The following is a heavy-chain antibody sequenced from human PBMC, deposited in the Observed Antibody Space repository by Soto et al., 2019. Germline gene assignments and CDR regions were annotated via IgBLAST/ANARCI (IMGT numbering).Heavy chain of an antibody. CDR3: ARRV. Sequence: GGSLRLSCAPSGFTFSNYPMNWVRQAPGKGLEWVSGISAGGDRTYYADSVKGRFTIFRDNSKSSVSLRMNSLRVEDTAVYYCARRVWGQGTLVTVSS. CDR1: GFTFSNYP. CDR2: ISAGGDRT. J-gene: IGHJ4*02. V-gene: IGHV3-23*01.